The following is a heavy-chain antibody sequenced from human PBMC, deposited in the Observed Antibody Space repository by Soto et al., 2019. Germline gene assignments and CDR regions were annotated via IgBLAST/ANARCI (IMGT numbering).Heavy chain of an antibody. V-gene: IGHV3-23*01. CDR1: GFTFSNYG. J-gene: IGHJ4*02. CDR2: MSGSGDDA. D-gene: IGHD3-3*01. CDR3: AKKVTIYAVDPADY. Sequence: EVQLLESGGGLVQPGGSLSLSCAASGFTFSNYGMSWVSQAPGKGLEWVSVMSGSGDDAYYADYVKGRFTISRDNSKNTLYLQMNSLRAEDTAVFFCAKKVTIYAVDPADYWGQGTQVAVSS.